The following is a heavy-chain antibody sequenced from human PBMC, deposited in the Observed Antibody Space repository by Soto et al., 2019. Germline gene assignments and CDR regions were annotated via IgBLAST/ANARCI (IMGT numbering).Heavy chain of an antibody. CDR1: GATFSTTG. Sequence: QVQLVQSGAEVRKPGSSPRVSCKSSGATFSTTGISWVRQAPGQGLEWMGGIIPLFGTPKYARKFQGRVSITADESTNTVYMELNSLRPDDAAVYYCARASPVICGGDPCYRLDSSFDSWGQGSLVIVSS. CDR3: ARASPVICGGDPCYRLDSSFDS. J-gene: IGHJ5*01. V-gene: IGHV1-69*01. CDR2: IIPLFGTP. D-gene: IGHD2-21*02.